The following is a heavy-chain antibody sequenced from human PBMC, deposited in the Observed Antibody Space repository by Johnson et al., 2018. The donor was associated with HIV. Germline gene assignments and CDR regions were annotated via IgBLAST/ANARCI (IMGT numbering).Heavy chain of an antibody. CDR1: GFTFSSYG. CDR2: IWYDGSNK. CDR3: AKSTWELRHLDAFDI. V-gene: IGHV3-33*06. D-gene: IGHD1-26*01. Sequence: QVQLVESGGGVVQPGRSLRLSCTASGFTFSSYGMHWVRQAPGKGLEWVAVIWYDGSNKYYADSVKGRFTISRDNSKNTLYLQMNSLRAEDTAVYYCAKSTWELRHLDAFDIWGQGTVVTVSS. J-gene: IGHJ3*02.